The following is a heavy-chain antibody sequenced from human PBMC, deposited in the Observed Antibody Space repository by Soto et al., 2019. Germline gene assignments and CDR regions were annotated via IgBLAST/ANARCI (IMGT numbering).Heavy chain of an antibody. V-gene: IGHV1-69*08. CDR3: AREMAYYYDSSGYFYGSFDY. J-gene: IGHJ4*02. D-gene: IGHD3-22*01. Sequence: QVQLVQSGAEVKKPGSSVKVSCKASGGTFSSYTISWVRQAPGQGLEWMGRIIPILGIANYAQKFQGRVTITADKSTSAAYMELSSLRSEDTAVDDCAREMAYYYDSSGYFYGSFDYWGQGTLVTVSS. CDR2: IIPILGIA. CDR1: GGTFSSYT.